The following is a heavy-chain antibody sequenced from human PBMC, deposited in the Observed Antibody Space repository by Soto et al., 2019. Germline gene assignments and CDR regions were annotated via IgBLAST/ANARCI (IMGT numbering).Heavy chain of an antibody. J-gene: IGHJ4*02. CDR1: GYSFTSYW. CDR2: IYPGDSDT. CDR3: ARPRLYCSSTSCPGGFDY. D-gene: IGHD2-2*01. V-gene: IGHV5-51*01. Sequence: GESLKISCKGSGYSFTSYWIGWVRQMPGKGLEWMGIIYPGDSDTRYSPSFQGQVTISADKSISTAYLQWSSLKASDTAMYYCARPRLYCSSTSCPGGFDYWGQGTLVTVSS.